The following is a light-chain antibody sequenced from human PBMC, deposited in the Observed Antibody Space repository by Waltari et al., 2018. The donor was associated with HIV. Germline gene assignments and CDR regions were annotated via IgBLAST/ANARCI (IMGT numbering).Light chain of an antibody. J-gene: IGKJ1*01. CDR3: QHYDSYPWT. CDR2: EAV. Sequence: DIEMTPSPSTLSASIGDRVTNTCRARQRISNWLAWYQHRPGKAPKLLIYEAVTLQAGVPSRFSGSSSGTEFTLTISSLQPDDFATYYCQHYDSYPWTFGQGTNVDMK. V-gene: IGKV1-5*03. CDR1: QRISNW.